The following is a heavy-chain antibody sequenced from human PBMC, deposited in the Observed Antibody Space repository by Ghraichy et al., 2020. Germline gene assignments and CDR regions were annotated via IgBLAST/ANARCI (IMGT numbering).Heavy chain of an antibody. CDR3: ARGGTYTRKTVDV. J-gene: IGHJ6*02. CDR2: ISATGGST. CDR1: GFTFSSHA. Sequence: GGSLRLSCAASGFTFSSHAMHWVRQAPGKGLEYVSGISATGGSTYYADSVKGRFAISRDSSKNTLYLQMGSLRAEDMAVYYCARGGTYTRKTVDVWGQGTTVTVSS. V-gene: IGHV3-64*02. D-gene: IGHD1/OR15-1a*01.